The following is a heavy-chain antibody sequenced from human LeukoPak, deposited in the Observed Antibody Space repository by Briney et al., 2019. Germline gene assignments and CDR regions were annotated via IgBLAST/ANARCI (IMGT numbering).Heavy chain of an antibody. J-gene: IGHJ4*02. V-gene: IGHV3-23*01. CDR1: GFTFSSYA. D-gene: IGHD4-23*01. CDR3: ARDQLATVVTRDY. Sequence: GGSLRLSCAASGFTFSSYAMSWVRQAPGKGLEWVSAISGSGGSTYYADSVKGRFTISRDNSKNSLYLQMNSLRAEDTAVYYCARDQLATVVTRDYWGQGTLVTVSS. CDR2: ISGSGGST.